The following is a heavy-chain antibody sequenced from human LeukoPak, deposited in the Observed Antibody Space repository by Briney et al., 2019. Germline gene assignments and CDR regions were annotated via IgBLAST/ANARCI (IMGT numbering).Heavy chain of an antibody. CDR1: GGSISSSH. CDR2: IDYSGTSHYSGST. V-gene: IGHV4-59*01. D-gene: IGHD3-10*01. J-gene: IGHJ4*02. CDR3: ARGGVWFGPD. Sequence: SETLSLTCTVSGGSISSSHWSWIRQPPGKGLEWIGYIDYSGTSHYSGSTNYNPSLKSRVTISLDTSKNQFSLELTSVTAADTAIYYCARGGVWFGPDWGQGILVTVSS.